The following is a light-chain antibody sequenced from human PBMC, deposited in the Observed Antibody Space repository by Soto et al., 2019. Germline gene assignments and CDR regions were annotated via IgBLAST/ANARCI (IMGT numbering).Light chain of an antibody. Sequence: QSALTQPASVSGSPGQSITISCTGTSSDVGGYKHVSWYQHHPGKAPKLMIYEVSNRPSGVPERFSGSKSGTSASLAITGLQAEDEADYYCQAYDYSLTAFVFGGGTKLTVL. CDR3: QAYDYSLTAFV. V-gene: IGLV2-14*01. CDR2: EVS. J-gene: IGLJ3*02. CDR1: SSDVGGYKH.